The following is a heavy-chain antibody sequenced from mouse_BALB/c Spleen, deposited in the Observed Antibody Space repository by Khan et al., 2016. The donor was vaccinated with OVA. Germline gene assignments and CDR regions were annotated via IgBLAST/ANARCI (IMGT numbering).Heavy chain of an antibody. Sequence: EVQLQQSGAELVKPGASVKLSCTASGFNIKDTYMHWVKERPEQGLEWIGRIAPVNGNTKYDPKFQGKAPITADTSSHTSYLQISSLTSEDTAVYYCARPSDDPRDFDVWGAGTTVTVSS. V-gene: IGHV14-3*02. CDR1: GFNIKDTY. J-gene: IGHJ1*01. D-gene: IGHD6-1*01. CDR3: ARPSDDPRDFDV. CDR2: IAPVNGNT.